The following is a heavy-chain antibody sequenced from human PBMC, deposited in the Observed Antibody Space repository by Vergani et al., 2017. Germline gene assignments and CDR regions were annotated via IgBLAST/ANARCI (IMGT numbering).Heavy chain of an antibody. CDR3: ARVGGAGRSSCWPDY. CDR2: INAGNGNT. D-gene: IGHD6-13*01. CDR1: GYTFTSYA. J-gene: IGHJ4*02. Sequence: QVQLVQSGAEVKKPGASVKVSCKASGYTFTSYAMHWVRQAPGQRLEWMGWINAGNGNTKYSQKFQGRVTITRDTSESTAYMELSRRRSEDTAVYYCARVGGAGRSSCWPDYWGQGTLVTVSS. V-gene: IGHV1-3*01.